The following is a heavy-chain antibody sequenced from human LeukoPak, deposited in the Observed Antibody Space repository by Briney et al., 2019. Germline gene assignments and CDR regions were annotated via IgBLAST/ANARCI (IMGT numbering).Heavy chain of an antibody. Sequence: PAGSLSLSCVASGFTFSSYGMHWVRQAPGRGLEWVAFIWYDGSNKYYANSVKGRFTISRDNSKNTLYLQMNSLRAEDTAVYYCAKETTMIVVVITLDYWGQGTLVTVSS. CDR2: IWYDGSNK. CDR3: AKETTMIVVVITLDY. V-gene: IGHV3-30*02. D-gene: IGHD3-22*01. CDR1: GFTFSSYG. J-gene: IGHJ4*02.